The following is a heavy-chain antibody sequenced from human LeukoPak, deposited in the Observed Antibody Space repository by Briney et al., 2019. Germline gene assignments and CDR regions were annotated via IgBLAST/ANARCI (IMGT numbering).Heavy chain of an antibody. V-gene: IGHV1-2*06. J-gene: IGHJ4*02. Sequence: ASVKVSCKASGYTFTGYYMHWVRQAPGQGLEWMGRINPNTGGTNYVQKLQGRVTVTRDTSISTAYMEQSSLRSDDTAVYYCARERDGDYARGLDYWGQGTLVTVSS. D-gene: IGHD4-17*01. CDR3: ARERDGDYARGLDY. CDR2: INPNTGGT. CDR1: GYTFTGYY.